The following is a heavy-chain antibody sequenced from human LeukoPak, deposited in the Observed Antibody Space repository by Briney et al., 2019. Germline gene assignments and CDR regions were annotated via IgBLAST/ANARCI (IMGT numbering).Heavy chain of an antibody. CDR3: ARDVDGYLDY. D-gene: IGHD5-24*01. CDR1: GFTFSSYA. V-gene: IGHV3-64*01. CDR2: ISSNGGST. Sequence: GGSLRLSCAASGFTFSSYAMHWVRQAPGKGLEYVSAISSNGGSTYYANSVKGRFTISRDNSKNTLYLQMGSLRAEDMAVYYCARDVDGYLDYWGQGTLVTVYS. J-gene: IGHJ4*02.